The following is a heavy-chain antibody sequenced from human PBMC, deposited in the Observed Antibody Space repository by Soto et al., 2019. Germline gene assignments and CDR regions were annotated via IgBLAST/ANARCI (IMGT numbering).Heavy chain of an antibody. D-gene: IGHD1-26*01. Sequence: SETLSLTCTVSGGSISSYYWSWIRQPPGKGLEWIGYIYYTGSTNYNPSLKSRVTISVDTSKKQFSLKLSSVTAADTAVYYCARLGGSYAVPHFDYWGQGTLVTVSS. V-gene: IGHV4-59*08. J-gene: IGHJ4*02. CDR1: GGSISSYY. CDR3: ARLGGSYAVPHFDY. CDR2: IYYTGST.